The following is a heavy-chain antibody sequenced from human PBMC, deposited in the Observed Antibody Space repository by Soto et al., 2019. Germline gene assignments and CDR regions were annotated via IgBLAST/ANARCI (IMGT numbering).Heavy chain of an antibody. CDR2: ISSDGSDK. J-gene: IGHJ3*01. CDR1: GFTFNNYG. Sequence: QVQLVESGGGVVQPGTSLRLSCAASGFTFNNYGMHWVRQAPGTGLEWVAAISSDGSDKYYADSVKGRLTISRDNSKNTLYLQMHSLRAEDTAVYYCAKDQVIAASHGIDWGQGTMVTVSS. D-gene: IGHD6-13*01. CDR3: AKDQVIAASHGID. V-gene: IGHV3-30*18.